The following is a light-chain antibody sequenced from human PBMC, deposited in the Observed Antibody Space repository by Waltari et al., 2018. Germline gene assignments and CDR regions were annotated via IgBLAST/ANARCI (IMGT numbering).Light chain of an antibody. CDR3: HSRDASGVGGS. Sequence: SSELTQDPAVSVAMGQTVRITCQGDSLRSYYASWYQQRPGQAPILVIYDKDNRPSVVPDRFSGSSSHNTASLTITGAQAEDEASYYCHSRDASGVGGSFGGGTKLTVL. CDR1: SLRSYY. CDR2: DKD. V-gene: IGLV3-19*01. J-gene: IGLJ2*01.